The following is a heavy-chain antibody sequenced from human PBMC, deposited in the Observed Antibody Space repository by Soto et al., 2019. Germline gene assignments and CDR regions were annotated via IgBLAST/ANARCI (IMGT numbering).Heavy chain of an antibody. CDR2: ITYDGSNK. J-gene: IGHJ4*02. Sequence: QVQLVESGGGVVQPGRSLRLSCAASGFTFSTYAMQWVRQAPGKGLEWVAIITYDGSNKYYADSVKGRFTISRDSAENTLYLQMNSLRAEDSAVYYCARARAEYSRAWLFNSWGQGNLVTVSS. D-gene: IGHD6-6*01. CDR3: ARARAEYSRAWLFNS. CDR1: GFTFSTYA. V-gene: IGHV3-30-3*01.